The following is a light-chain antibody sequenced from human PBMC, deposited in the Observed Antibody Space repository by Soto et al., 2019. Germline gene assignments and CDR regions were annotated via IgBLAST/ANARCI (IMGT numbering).Light chain of an antibody. J-gene: IGKJ4*01. Sequence: EIVLTQSPANLSLSPGERATLSCRASQSVGTNLAWYQQKPGQAPRLLIYDASNRATGIPARFSGSGSGTDFTLTISSLESEDFAFYYCHQRSAWPLTFGGGTKVEIK. CDR3: HQRSAWPLT. CDR1: QSVGTN. V-gene: IGKV3-11*01. CDR2: DAS.